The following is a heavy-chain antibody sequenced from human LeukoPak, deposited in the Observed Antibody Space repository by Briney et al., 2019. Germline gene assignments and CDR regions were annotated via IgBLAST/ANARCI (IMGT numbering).Heavy chain of an antibody. CDR1: GFTFSSYA. Sequence: QTGGSLRLSCAASGFTFSSYAMSWVRQAPGKGLEWVSAISGSGGSTYYADSVKGRFTISRDNSKNTLYLQMNSLRAEDTAVYYCAKDLQEDTVSYYYYYMDVWGKGTTVTVSS. J-gene: IGHJ6*03. V-gene: IGHV3-23*01. CDR2: ISGSGGST. D-gene: IGHD2-15*01. CDR3: AKDLQEDTVSYYYYYMDV.